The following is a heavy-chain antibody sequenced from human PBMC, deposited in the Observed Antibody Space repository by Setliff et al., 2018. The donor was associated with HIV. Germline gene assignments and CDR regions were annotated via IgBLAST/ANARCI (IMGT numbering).Heavy chain of an antibody. J-gene: IGHJ2*01. CDR2: IYTSGNT. CDR1: GGSISSGTYY. Sequence: SDTLSLTCTVSGGSISSGTYYWSWIRQPAGKGLEWIGHIYTSGNTNYNPSFKRRVTISVDTSKNQFSLKLSSVTAADTAVYYCAREGSSTWPDQGYFDLWGRCTLVTSPQ. CDR3: AREGSSTWPDQGYFDL. D-gene: IGHD6-13*01. V-gene: IGHV4-61*09.